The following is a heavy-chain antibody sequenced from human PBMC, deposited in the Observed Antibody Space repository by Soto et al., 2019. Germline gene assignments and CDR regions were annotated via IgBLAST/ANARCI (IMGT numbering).Heavy chain of an antibody. J-gene: IGHJ4*02. D-gene: IGHD2-15*01. CDR2: TGSGTGPG. CDR3: ARRHSGGVFRFFHS. CDR1: GCSLSTNP. V-gene: IGHV1-69*06. Sequence: SVKVSCKASGCSLSTNPISWVRQAPGQGLEWMGGTGSGTGPGNHAQKFQGRLTVTADKSTSTVYMELTNLSSEDTAVYYWARRHSGGVFRFFHSWGQGTLVTVSS.